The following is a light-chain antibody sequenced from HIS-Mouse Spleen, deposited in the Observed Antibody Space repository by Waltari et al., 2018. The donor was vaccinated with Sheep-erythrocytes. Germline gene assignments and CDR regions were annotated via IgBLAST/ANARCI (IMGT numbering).Light chain of an antibody. CDR3: QQLNSYPALT. CDR2: AAS. J-gene: IGKJ4*01. Sequence: DIQLTQSPSFLSSSVGNRVTTTCRASQGIRSYLAWYQQKPGKAPKLLIYAASTLQSGVPSRFSGSGSGTEFTLTISSLQPEDFATYYCQQLNSYPALTFGGGTKVEIK. CDR1: QGIRSY. V-gene: IGKV1-9*01.